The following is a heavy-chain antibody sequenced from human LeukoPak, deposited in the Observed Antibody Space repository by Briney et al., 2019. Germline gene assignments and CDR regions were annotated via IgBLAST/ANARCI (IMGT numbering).Heavy chain of an antibody. CDR2: IIPIFGTA. J-gene: IGHJ4*02. CDR3: ARGYCSGGSCYSLDY. Sequence: SVKVSCKASGGTFSSYAISWVRQAPGQGPEWMGRIIPIFGTANYAQKFQGRVTITTDESTSTAYMELSSLRSEDTAVYYCARGYCSGGSCYSLDYWGQGTLVTVSS. V-gene: IGHV1-69*05. D-gene: IGHD2-15*01. CDR1: GGTFSSYA.